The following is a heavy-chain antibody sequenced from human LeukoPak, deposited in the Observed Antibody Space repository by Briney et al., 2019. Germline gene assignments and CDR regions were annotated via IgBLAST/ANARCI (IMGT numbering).Heavy chain of an antibody. V-gene: IGHV3-74*01. CDR1: GFTFSSYL. D-gene: IGHD3-10*01. CDR3: ARTTTPHYYGSGSYALGY. CDR2: INSAGNSA. Sequence: GGSLRLSCAAPGFTFSSYLMYWVRQAPGKGLVWVSRINSAGNSAFYADSVKGRFTISRDNSKNTLYLQMSSLSAEDTAVYYCARTTTPHYYGSGSYALGYWGQGTLVTVPS. J-gene: IGHJ4*02.